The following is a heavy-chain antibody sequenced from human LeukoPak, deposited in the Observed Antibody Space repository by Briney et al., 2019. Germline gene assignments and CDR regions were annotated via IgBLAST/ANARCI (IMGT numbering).Heavy chain of an antibody. CDR3: ARSRGGYCSGGSCLNYFDY. D-gene: IGHD2-15*01. Sequence: GGSLRLSCVTSGFTFNSYGMSWVRQAPGKGLEWVAAVSGGRGSTHYADSVKGRFTISRDNSENTLYLQMNSLRAEDTAVYYCARSRGGYCSGGSCLNYFDYWGQGTLVTVSS. CDR1: GFTFNSYG. J-gene: IGHJ4*02. V-gene: IGHV3-23*01. CDR2: VSGGRGST.